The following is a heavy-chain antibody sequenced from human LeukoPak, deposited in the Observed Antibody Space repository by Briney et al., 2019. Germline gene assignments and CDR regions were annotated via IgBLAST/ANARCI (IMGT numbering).Heavy chain of an antibody. D-gene: IGHD6-19*01. J-gene: IGHJ4*02. V-gene: IGHV3-30*18. Sequence: PGGSLRLSCAASGFTFSSYGMHWVRQAPGKGLEWVAVISYDGSSKYYADSVKGRFTISRDNSKNTLYLQMNSLRAEDTAVYYCAKGGGYSSGWYLVDYWGQGTLVTVSS. CDR2: ISYDGSSK. CDR3: AKGGGYSSGWYLVDY. CDR1: GFTFSSYG.